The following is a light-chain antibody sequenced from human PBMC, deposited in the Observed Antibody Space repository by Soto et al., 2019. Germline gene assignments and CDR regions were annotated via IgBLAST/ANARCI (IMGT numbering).Light chain of an antibody. Sequence: EIVLTQSPGSLSLSPRERATLSCRASQSVSSNHLAWYQQKPGQAPRLLIYGASRRAAGIPDRFSGSGSGTDFTLTISRLEPEDFAVYYCQQYNSYPWTFGQGTKVEIK. CDR2: GAS. CDR1: QSVSSNH. V-gene: IGKV3-20*01. CDR3: QQYNSYPWT. J-gene: IGKJ1*01.